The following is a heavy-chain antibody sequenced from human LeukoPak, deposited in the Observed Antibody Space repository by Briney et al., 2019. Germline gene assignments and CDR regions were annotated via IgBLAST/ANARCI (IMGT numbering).Heavy chain of an antibody. D-gene: IGHD6-13*01. Sequence: PGGSLRLSCGTSGFTFSNYAMSWVRQAPGKGLEWVSGISGSGSETYYADSVEGRFSISRDNFRNTLYLQMNDLRVEDTAVYYCAKDASRSWEGNWFDPWGQGTLVTVSS. CDR1: GFTFSNYA. V-gene: IGHV3-23*01. CDR3: AKDASRSWEGNWFDP. CDR2: ISGSGSET. J-gene: IGHJ5*02.